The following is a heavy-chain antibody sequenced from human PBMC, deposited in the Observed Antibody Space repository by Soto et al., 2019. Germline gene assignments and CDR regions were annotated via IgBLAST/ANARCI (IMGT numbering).Heavy chain of an antibody. V-gene: IGHV1-18*01. J-gene: IGHJ4*02. D-gene: IGHD2-15*01. CDR3: ARDWGGRLGSDF. CDR1: GYTFSSFL. Sequence: VQLVQSEAEVKKPGASVKVSCKTSGYTFSSFLITWVRQAPGQGLEWVGRIRVQNGDTRYAQRIQGRVSMTTDTSTRTAYMELRGLTSDDRAVYYCARDWGGRLGSDFWSQGTLVTVSS. CDR2: IRVQNGDT.